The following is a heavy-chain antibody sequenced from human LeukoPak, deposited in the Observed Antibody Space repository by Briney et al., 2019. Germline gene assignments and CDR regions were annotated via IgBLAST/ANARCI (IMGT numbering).Heavy chain of an antibody. CDR2: INHSGST. CDR3: ARRTDTRGYRRFDY. V-gene: IGHV4-34*01. CDR1: GFTFSSYS. J-gene: IGHJ4*02. Sequence: PGGSLRLSCGTSGFTFSSYSMNWVRQPPGKGLEWIGEINHSGSTNYNPSLKSRVTISVDTSKNQFSLKLISVTAADTAVYYCARRTDTRGYRRFDYWGQGTPVTVSS. D-gene: IGHD5-18*01.